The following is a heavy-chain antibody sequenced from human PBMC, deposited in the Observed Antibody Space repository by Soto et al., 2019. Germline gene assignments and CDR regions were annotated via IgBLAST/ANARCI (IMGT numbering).Heavy chain of an antibody. V-gene: IGHV1-46*01. CDR3: ARDQVPIKGSRWPDAFDI. D-gene: IGHD2-15*01. CDR2: INPSGGST. J-gene: IGHJ3*02. Sequence: ASVKVSCKASGYTFTSYYMHWVRQAPGQGLEWMGIINPSGGSTSYAQKFQGRVTMTRDTSTSTVYMELSSLRSEDTAVYYCARDQVPIKGSRWPDAFDIWGQGTMVTRLL. CDR1: GYTFTSYY.